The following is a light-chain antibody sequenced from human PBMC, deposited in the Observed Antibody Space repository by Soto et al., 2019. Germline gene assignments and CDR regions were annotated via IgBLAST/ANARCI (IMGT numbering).Light chain of an antibody. Sequence: QSALTQPPSASGSPGQSVTISCTGTSSDVGAYNYVSWYQQHAGKAPTLVIYEVTKRPSGVTDRFSGSKSANTASLTVSGLQAEDEADYYCSSFASSNTWVFGGGTKLTVL. CDR1: SSDVGAYNY. V-gene: IGLV2-8*01. CDR2: EVT. J-gene: IGLJ3*02. CDR3: SSFASSNTWV.